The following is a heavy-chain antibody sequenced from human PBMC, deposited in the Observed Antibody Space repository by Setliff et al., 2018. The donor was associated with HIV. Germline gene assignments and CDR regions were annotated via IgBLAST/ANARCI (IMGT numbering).Heavy chain of an antibody. CDR3: ARDPYYVWGSPSNWFDP. V-gene: IGHV1-46*03. J-gene: IGHJ5*02. CDR1: GYTLSELS. Sequence: ASVKVSCKVSGYTLSELSMHWVRQAPGQGLEWMGIINPTGGSTTYAQKFQGRVTMTRDTSTSTVYMELSSLRSEDTAVYYCARDPYYVWGSPSNWFDPWGQGTLVTVSS. D-gene: IGHD3-16*01. CDR2: INPTGGST.